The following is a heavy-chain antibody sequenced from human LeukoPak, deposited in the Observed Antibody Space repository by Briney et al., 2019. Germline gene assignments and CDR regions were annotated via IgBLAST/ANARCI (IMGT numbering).Heavy chain of an antibody. Sequence: GGSLRLSCTASGFTFGDYALTWVRQAPGKGLEWVGFIRSKAYGGTTEYAASVKGRFTISRDDSKSIAYLQMNSLKTEDTAVYYCTRDCFEGLGGWALFRYYYMDVWGKGTTVTVSS. J-gene: IGHJ6*03. CDR2: IRSKAYGGTT. CDR3: TRDCFEGLGGWALFRYYYMDV. CDR1: GFTFGDYA. V-gene: IGHV3-49*04. D-gene: IGHD6-19*01.